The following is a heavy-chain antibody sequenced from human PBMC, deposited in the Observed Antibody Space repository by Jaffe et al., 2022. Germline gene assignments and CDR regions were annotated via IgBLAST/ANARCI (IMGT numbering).Heavy chain of an antibody. J-gene: IGHJ1*01. D-gene: IGHD6-13*01. V-gene: IGHV3-7*05. CDR2: IKQDGSEK. CDR1: GFTFSSYW. CDR3: ARDDSSSWYKGPAEYFQH. Sequence: EVQLVESGGGLVQPGGSLRLSCAASGFTFSSYWMSWVRQAPGKGLEWVANIKQDGSEKYYVDSVKGRFTISRDNAKNSLYLQMNSLRAEDTAVYYCARDDSSSWYKGPAEYFQHWGQGTLVTVSS.